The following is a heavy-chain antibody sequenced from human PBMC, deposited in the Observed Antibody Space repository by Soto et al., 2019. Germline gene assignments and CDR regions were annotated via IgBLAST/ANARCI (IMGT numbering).Heavy chain of an antibody. Sequence: GGSLRLSCEASGFTFSDYWMSWVRQAPGKGPEWVANIKFDGSEKQYVDSVRGRFTISRDNSRSSLSLQMNSLRAGDTAVYYCVKDGGYCSSSTCYAPRNHYFDSWGQGTLVTVSS. CDR3: VKDGGYCSSSTCYAPRNHYFDS. V-gene: IGHV3-7*03. CDR1: GFTFSDYW. CDR2: IKFDGSEK. D-gene: IGHD2-2*01. J-gene: IGHJ4*02.